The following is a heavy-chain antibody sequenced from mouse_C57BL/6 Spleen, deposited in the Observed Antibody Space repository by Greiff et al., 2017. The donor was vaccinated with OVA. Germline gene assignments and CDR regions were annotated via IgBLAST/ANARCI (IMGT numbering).Heavy chain of an antibody. CDR3: ARGDY. CDR2: IDPSDSYT. J-gene: IGHJ2*01. Sequence: QVQLQQPGAELVMPGASVKLSCKASGYTFTSYWMHWVKQRPGQGLEWIGEIDPSDSYTNYNQKFKGKSTWTVDKSSSTAYMQLSSLTSEDSAVYYCARGDYWGQGTTLTVSS. V-gene: IGHV1-69*01. CDR1: GYTFTSYW.